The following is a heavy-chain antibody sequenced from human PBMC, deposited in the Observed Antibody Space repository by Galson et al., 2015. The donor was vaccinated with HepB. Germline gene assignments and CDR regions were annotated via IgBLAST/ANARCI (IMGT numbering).Heavy chain of an antibody. V-gene: IGHV3-11*01. CDR3: AREGWLRAGYFDD. CDR2: ISNSGNTI. D-gene: IGHD5-12*01. J-gene: IGHJ4*02. CDR1: GLIFSDYY. Sequence: SLRLSCAASGLIFSDYYMSWVRQAPGTGLEWISYISNSGNTIYYADSVKGRFTISRDNARNSLYLQMKSLRADDTAVYYCAREGWLRAGYFDDWGQGTRVTVSS.